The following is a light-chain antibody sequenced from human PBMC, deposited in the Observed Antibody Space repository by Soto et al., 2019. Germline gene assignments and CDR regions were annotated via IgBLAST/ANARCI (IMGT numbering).Light chain of an antibody. V-gene: IGLV2-23*02. CDR3: CSYAGDSPYV. CDR2: EVS. Sequence: QSVLTQPASVSGSPGQSITISCTGTSSDVGNYNLVSWYQHHPGKAIKLMIYEVSKRPSGVSNRFSGSKSGNTASLTISGLQAEDEADYYCCSYAGDSPYVFGTGTKVTVL. CDR1: SSDVGNYNL. J-gene: IGLJ1*01.